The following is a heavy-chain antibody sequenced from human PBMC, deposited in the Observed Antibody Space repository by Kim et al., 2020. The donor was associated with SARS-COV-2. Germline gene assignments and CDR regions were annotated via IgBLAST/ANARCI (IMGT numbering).Heavy chain of an antibody. CDR3: ASGIVAATFAFDV. J-gene: IGHJ3*01. Sequence: PSLKGRATISVDRSKSQFSLKLSSVTATDTAVYYCASGIVAATFAFDVWGQGTMVSVSS. D-gene: IGHD1-26*01. V-gene: IGHV4-39*01.